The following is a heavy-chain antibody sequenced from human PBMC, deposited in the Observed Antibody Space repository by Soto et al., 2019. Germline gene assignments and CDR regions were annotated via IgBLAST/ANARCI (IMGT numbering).Heavy chain of an antibody. CDR3: ARSARGQWLVRHLSY. J-gene: IGHJ4*02. CDR2: ISAYNGNT. V-gene: IGHV1-18*01. CDR1: GYTFTSYG. D-gene: IGHD6-19*01. Sequence: ASVKVSCKASGYTFTSYGISWVRQAPGQGLEWMGWISAYNGNTNYAQKLQGRVTMTTDTSTSTAYMELRSLRSDDTAVYYCARSARGQWLVRHLSYWGQGTLVTVSS.